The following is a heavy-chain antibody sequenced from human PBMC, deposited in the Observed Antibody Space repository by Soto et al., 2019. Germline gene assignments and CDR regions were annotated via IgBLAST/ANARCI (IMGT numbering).Heavy chain of an antibody. CDR2: ISSSSSYI. V-gene: IGHV3-21*01. CDR1: GFTFSSYS. J-gene: IGHJ6*03. CDR3: ARDSSPVFGYMDV. Sequence: GGSLILSCAASGFTFSSYSMNWVRQAPGKGLEWVSSISSSSSYIYYADSVKGRFTISRDNAKNSLYLQMNSLRAEDTAVYYCARDSSPVFGYMDVWGKGTTVTVSS. D-gene: IGHD3-3*01.